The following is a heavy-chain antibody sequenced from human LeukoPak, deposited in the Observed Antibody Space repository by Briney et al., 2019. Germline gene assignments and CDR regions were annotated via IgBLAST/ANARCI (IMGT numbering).Heavy chain of an antibody. CDR3: ARKPSPYGLGYYYMDV. V-gene: IGHV1-18*01. J-gene: IGHJ6*03. CDR2: ISPYNGNT. CDR1: GYTFTSYG. D-gene: IGHD6-19*01. Sequence: ASVKVSCKASGYTFTSYGISWVRQAPGQGLEWMGWISPYNGNTNYAQKLQGRVTMTTDTSTSTAYMELRSLRSDDTAVYYCARKPSPYGLGYYYMDVWGKGTTVTVSS.